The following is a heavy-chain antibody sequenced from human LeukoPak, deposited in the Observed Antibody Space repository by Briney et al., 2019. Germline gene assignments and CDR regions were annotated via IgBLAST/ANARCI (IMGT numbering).Heavy chain of an antibody. CDR3: ALEAYGDLFDY. V-gene: IGHV3-23*01. Sequence: GGSLRLSCAVSGFTFSNYAMSWVRQAPGKGLEWVSAISGSGGSTYYADSVKGRFTISRDNSKTTLYLQMNSLRGEDTAVYYGALEAYGDLFDYWGQGGLVTVSS. D-gene: IGHD4-17*01. J-gene: IGHJ4*02. CDR2: ISGSGGST. CDR1: GFTFSNYA.